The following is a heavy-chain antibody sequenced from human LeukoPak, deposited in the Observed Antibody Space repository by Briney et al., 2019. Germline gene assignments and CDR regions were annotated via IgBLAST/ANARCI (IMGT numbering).Heavy chain of an antibody. D-gene: IGHD3/OR15-3a*01. Sequence: SETLSLTCTVSGASISSHYWNWIRKPPGQGQERIGYTSGSIRDNPSLKSRVAVSVDPSQNQVSLSLTSVTAADTAVYYCARVLAIFGLDTTDFYMDVWGKGTTVTVSS. V-gene: IGHV4-59*11. CDR1: GASISSHY. CDR2: TSGSI. J-gene: IGHJ6*03. CDR3: ARVLAIFGLDTTDFYMDV.